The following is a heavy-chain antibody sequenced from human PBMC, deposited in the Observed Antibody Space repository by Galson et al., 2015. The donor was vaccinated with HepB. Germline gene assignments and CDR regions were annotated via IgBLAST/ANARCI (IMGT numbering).Heavy chain of an antibody. V-gene: IGHV1-18*01. CDR3: ARLFYDSDSSGYSWFDP. D-gene: IGHD3-22*01. Sequence: SVKVSCKASGYTFSSYIITWVRQAPGQGLELIGWITAYNGNTNYAQKLQGRVTMTTDTSTRTAYMELRSLRSDDTAVYYCARLFYDSDSSGYSWFDPWGQGTLVTVSS. CDR1: GYTFSSYI. J-gene: IGHJ5*02. CDR2: ITAYNGNT.